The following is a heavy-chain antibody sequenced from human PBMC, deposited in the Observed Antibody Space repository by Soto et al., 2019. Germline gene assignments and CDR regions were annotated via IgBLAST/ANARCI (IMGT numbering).Heavy chain of an antibody. Sequence: SETLSLTCAVSGGSISSGGYSWSWIRQPPGKGLEWIGYIYHSGSTYYNPSLKSRVTISVDQSKNQFSLKLNSMTAADTAVYYCARGISGWLDYWGQGTLVTVSS. CDR2: IYHSGST. V-gene: IGHV4-30-2*01. CDR3: ARGISGWLDY. CDR1: GGSISSGGYS. D-gene: IGHD6-19*01. J-gene: IGHJ4*02.